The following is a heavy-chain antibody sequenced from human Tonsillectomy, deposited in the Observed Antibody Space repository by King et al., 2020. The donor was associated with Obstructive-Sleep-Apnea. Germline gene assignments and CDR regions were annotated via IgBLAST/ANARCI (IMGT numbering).Heavy chain of an antibody. CDR3: ARRSSLKYSWFDP. V-gene: IGHV1-8*01. D-gene: IGHD6-13*01. CDR1: GDTFTSYD. J-gene: IGHJ5*02. CDR2: RNPNSGNT. Sequence: QLVQSGAEVKEPGASVKVSCKASGDTFTSYDINWVRQASGQGLEWMGWRNPNSGNTVSAQKFQGRVNMTRNTSIRSAYMELSSLRSEDTAVYNCARRSSLKYSWFDPWGQGTLVTVSS.